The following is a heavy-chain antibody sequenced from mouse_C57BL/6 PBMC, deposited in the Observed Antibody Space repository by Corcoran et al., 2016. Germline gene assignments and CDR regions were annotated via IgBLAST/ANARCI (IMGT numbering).Heavy chain of an antibody. D-gene: IGHD2-3*01. Sequence: QVQLKQSGAELVRPGASVKLSCKASGYTFTDYSIKWVKQRPGQGLEWIARIYPGSGNTYSNEKFKGKATLTAEKSSSTAYMQLSSLTSEDSAGYFCARWLLRERYFDVWGTGTTVTVSS. CDR2: IYPGSGNT. J-gene: IGHJ1*03. V-gene: IGHV1-76*01. CDR3: ARWLLRERYFDV. CDR1: GYTFTDYS.